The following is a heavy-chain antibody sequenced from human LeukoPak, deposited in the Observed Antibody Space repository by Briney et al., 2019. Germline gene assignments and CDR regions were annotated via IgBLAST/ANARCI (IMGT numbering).Heavy chain of an antibody. Sequence: ASVKVSCKASGYTFINYYISWVRQAPGQGIEWMGWSSPYNRNANYAQKFQGRVTMTTDTSTSTAYMELRSLRSDDTAVYYCAKSGETYGDYWGQGTLVTVSS. V-gene: IGHV1-18*01. J-gene: IGHJ4*02. CDR3: AKSGETYGDY. D-gene: IGHD4-17*01. CDR2: SSPYNRNA. CDR1: GYTFINYY.